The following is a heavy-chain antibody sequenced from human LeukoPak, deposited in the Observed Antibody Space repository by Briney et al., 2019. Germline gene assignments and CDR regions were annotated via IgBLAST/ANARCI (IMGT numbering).Heavy chain of an antibody. CDR3: ASQNTIFGDGAFDI. CDR1: GGSISSYY. CDR2: IYYSGST. D-gene: IGHD3-9*01. V-gene: IGHV4-59*01. Sequence: SETLSLTCTVSGGSISSYYWSWIRQPPGKGLEWIGYIYYSGSTNYNPSLKSRVTISVDTSNNQFSLKLSSVTAADTAVYYCASQNTIFGDGAFDIWGQGTMVTVSS. J-gene: IGHJ3*02.